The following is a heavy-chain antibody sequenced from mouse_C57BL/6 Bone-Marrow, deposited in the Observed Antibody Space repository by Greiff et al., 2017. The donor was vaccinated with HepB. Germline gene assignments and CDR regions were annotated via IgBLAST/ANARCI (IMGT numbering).Heavy chain of an antibody. D-gene: IGHD2-3*01. V-gene: IGHV1-61*01. CDR3: ATSYCGYYVTFDY. J-gene: IGHJ2*01. CDR1: GYTFTSYW. CDR2: IYPSDSET. Sequence: QVQLQQSGAELVRPGSSVKLSCKASGYTFTSYWMDWVKQRPGQGLEWIGNIYPSDSETHYNQKFKDKATLTVDKSSSTAYMQLSSLTSEDSAVYYCATSYCGYYVTFDYWGQGTTLTVSS.